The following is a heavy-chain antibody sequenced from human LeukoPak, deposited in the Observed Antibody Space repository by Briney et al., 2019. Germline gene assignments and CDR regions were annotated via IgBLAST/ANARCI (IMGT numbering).Heavy chain of an antibody. J-gene: IGHJ5*02. CDR1: GGSISSYY. CDR2: IYYSGST. CDR3: ARGASYSSGWYNWFDP. V-gene: IGHV4-59*01. Sequence: PSETLSLTCTVSGGSISSYYWSWIRQPPGKGLEWIGYIYYSGSTNYNPSLKSPVTISVDTSKNQFSLKLSSVTAADTAVYYCARGASYSSGWYNWFDPWGQGTLVTVSS. D-gene: IGHD6-19*01.